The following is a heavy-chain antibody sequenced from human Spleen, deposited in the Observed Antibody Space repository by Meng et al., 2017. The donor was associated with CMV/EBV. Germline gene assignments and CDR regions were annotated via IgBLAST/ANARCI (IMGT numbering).Heavy chain of an antibody. D-gene: IGHD6-13*01. J-gene: IGHJ4*02. Sequence: GFTFRHSAMSWVRQAPGKGLEWVSGISGSGSRTENADSVKGRFAISRDISKNTLYLQMNSLRAEDTAVYYCAKLSAAPGTIIDYFDYWGQGTLVTVSS. CDR1: GFTFRHSA. CDR3: AKLSAAPGTIIDYFDY. V-gene: IGHV3-23*01. CDR2: ISGSGSRT.